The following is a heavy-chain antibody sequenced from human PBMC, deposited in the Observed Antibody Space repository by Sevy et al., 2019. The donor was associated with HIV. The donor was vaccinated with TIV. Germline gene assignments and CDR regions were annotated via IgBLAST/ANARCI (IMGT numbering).Heavy chain of an antibody. CDR1: GDSFTNYW. CDR2: IYPGDSET. Sequence: GESLKISCKGSGDSFTNYWIAWVRQMPGKGLEWMGIIYPGDSETRYSPSFQGQVTISADKSISTAYLHWSSLKASDTAMYYCARFYDSSGHFPSDYWGQGTLVTVSS. CDR3: ARFYDSSGHFPSDY. D-gene: IGHD3-22*01. J-gene: IGHJ4*02. V-gene: IGHV5-51*01.